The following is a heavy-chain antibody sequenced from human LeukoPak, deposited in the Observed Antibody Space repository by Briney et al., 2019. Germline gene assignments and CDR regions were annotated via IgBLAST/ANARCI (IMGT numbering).Heavy chain of an antibody. CDR3: ARRAPYCSSTSCFYFDY. CDR2: INSVGRT. D-gene: IGHD2-2*01. CDR1: GFSVSNNY. J-gene: IGHJ4*02. Sequence: GGSLRLSCAASGFSVSNNYMSWVRQAPGKGLEWVSVINSVGRTYYADSVKGRFTISRDSSRNTFYLQMNSLRAEDTAVYYCARRAPYCSSTSCFYFDYWGQGTLVTVSS. V-gene: IGHV3-66*01.